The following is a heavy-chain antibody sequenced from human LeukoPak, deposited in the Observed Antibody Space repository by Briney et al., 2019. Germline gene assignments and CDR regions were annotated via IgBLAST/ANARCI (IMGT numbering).Heavy chain of an antibody. J-gene: IGHJ4*02. CDR2: IYYSGST. CDR3: ARSHDYVWGSLEYYFDY. V-gene: IGHV4-39*01. CDR1: GDSISNTHYY. D-gene: IGHD3-16*01. Sequence: SETLSLTCIVSGDSISNTHYYWGWIRQPPGKGLEWIASIYYSGSTYYNPSLKSRVTISVDTFKNQFSLKLSSVTAADTAVYYRARSHDYVWGSLEYYFDYWGQGTLVTVSS.